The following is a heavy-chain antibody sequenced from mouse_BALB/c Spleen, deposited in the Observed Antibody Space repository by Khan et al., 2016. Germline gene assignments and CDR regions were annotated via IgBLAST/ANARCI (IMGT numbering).Heavy chain of an antibody. CDR1: EYTFTNYG. CDR3: ARTCDYPYYAMDY. V-gene: IGHV9-3*02. CDR2: INTNTGEP. Sequence: QIQLVQSGPELKKPGETVKISCKASEYTFTNYGMNWVKQAPGKGLKWMGWINTNTGEPTYAEEFKGRFAFSMEAYASTAYLQINNLKNEDSATYFCARTCDYPYYAMDYWGQGTSVTVSA. D-gene: IGHD2-13*01. J-gene: IGHJ4*01.